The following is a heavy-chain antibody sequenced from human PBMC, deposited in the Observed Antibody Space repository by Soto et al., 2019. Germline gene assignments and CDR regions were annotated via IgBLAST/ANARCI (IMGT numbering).Heavy chain of an antibody. D-gene: IGHD3-22*01. CDR2: ISSSSSYV. V-gene: IGHV3-21*01. Sequence: PGGSLRLSCAASGFTFSSYSMNWVRQAPGKGLEWVSSISSSSSYVYYADSVKGRFTISRDNAKNSLYLQMNSLRAEDTAVYYCARWDYYDSSGYYPAFDYWGQGTLVTVSS. CDR3: ARWDYYDSSGYYPAFDY. CDR1: GFTFSSYS. J-gene: IGHJ4*02.